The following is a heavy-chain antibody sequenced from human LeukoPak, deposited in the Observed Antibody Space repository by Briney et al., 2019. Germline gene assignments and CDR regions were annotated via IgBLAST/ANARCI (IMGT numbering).Heavy chain of an antibody. CDR2: IYISGST. CDR1: GGTISSYY. D-gene: IGHD6-19*01. CDR3: AGTWQWLPFDY. Sequence: SETLSLTCTVSGGTISSYYWSWLRQPAGKGLEWIGRIYISGSTNYNPSLKIRVTMSVDTSKTPFSLKLSSVPAAATAVYYCAGTWQWLPFDYWGEGTLVTVSS. V-gene: IGHV4-4*07. J-gene: IGHJ4*02.